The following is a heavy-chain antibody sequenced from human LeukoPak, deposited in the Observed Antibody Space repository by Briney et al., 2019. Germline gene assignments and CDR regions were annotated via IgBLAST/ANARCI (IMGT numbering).Heavy chain of an antibody. CDR2: IYPGDSDT. D-gene: IGHD6-19*01. Sequence: KVSCKASGYSFTTYWIAWVRQMPGKGLEWMGMIYPGDSDTRYSPSFQGQITISVDKSISIAYLQWSSLKASDTAMYYCARLLQGVAGTWGYWGQGTLVTVSS. V-gene: IGHV5-51*01. CDR3: ARLLQGVAGTWGY. CDR1: GYSFTTYW. J-gene: IGHJ4*02.